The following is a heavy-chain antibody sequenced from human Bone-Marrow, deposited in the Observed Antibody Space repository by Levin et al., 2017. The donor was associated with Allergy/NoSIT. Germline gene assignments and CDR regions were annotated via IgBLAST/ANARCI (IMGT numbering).Heavy chain of an antibody. Sequence: SGPTLVKPPETLTLTCTFSGFSLTTTGVGVGWIRQPPGKALEWLVVIYWDDDKRYSPSLKNRMSIAKDTSRNQVVLTMSNMDPVDTATYYCAHRRPGYDAGWDQGYYDHWGQGILVTVSS. V-gene: IGHV2-5*02. J-gene: IGHJ4*02. D-gene: IGHD2-2*01. CDR1: GFSLTTTGVG. CDR2: IYWDDDK. CDR3: AHRRPGYDAGWDQGYYDH.